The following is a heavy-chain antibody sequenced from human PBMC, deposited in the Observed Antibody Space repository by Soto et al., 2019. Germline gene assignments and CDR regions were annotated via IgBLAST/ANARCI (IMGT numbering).Heavy chain of an antibody. V-gene: IGHV4-39*01. J-gene: IGHJ4*02. CDR2: IRYGGST. CDR1: GGSISSSNFY. Sequence: QLQLQESGPGLVKPSETLSLTCAVSGGSISSSNFYWGWFRQPPGKGLVWIGSIRYGGSTYYSPSLESRVTISVDTPKNQFSLNVSSVTAADTAVYYCAKDASCYSCGAWGQGALVTVSS. CDR3: AKDASCYSCGA. D-gene: IGHD2-15*01.